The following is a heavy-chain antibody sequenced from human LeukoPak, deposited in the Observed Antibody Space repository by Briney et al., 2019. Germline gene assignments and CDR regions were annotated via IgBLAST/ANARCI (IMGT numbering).Heavy chain of an antibody. D-gene: IGHD6-19*01. CDR3: ARDWGSSGWFYFDS. J-gene: IGHJ4*02. CDR2: NSWNNESL. Sequence: GGSLRLSCTASGFKFHNYALHWVRQAPGKGLECVSGNSWNNESLDYADSVKGRFIISRDNAKNSIYLQMNSLRAEDTALYYCARDWGSSGWFYFDSWGRGTLVTVSS. V-gene: IGHV3-9*01. CDR1: GFKFHNYA.